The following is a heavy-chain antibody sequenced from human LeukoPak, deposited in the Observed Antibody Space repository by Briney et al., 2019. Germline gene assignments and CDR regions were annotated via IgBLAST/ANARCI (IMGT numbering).Heavy chain of an antibody. D-gene: IGHD2-2*01. J-gene: IGHJ5*02. CDR1: GFTFSSYS. CDR3: ARYCSSTSCYGFDP. V-gene: IGHV3-21*01. Sequence: GGSLRLSCAASGFTFSSYSMNWVRQAPGKGLEWVSSISSSSSYIYYADSVKGRFTISRGNAKNSLYLQMNSLRAEDTAVYYCARYCSSTSCYGFDPWGQGTLVTVSS. CDR2: ISSSSSYI.